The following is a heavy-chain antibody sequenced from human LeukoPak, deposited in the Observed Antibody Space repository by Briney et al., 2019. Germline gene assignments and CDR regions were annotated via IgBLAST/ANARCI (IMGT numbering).Heavy chain of an antibody. CDR3: ARAAEDYGSGSYYTTFDY. J-gene: IGHJ4*02. D-gene: IGHD3-10*01. Sequence: KASETLSLTCTVSGGSISSYYWSWIRQPPGKGLEWIGYIYYSGSTNYNPSLKSRVTISVDTSKNQFSLKLSSVTAADTAVYYCARAAEDYGSGSYYTTFDYWGQGTLVTVSS. V-gene: IGHV4-59*01. CDR2: IYYSGST. CDR1: GGSISSYY.